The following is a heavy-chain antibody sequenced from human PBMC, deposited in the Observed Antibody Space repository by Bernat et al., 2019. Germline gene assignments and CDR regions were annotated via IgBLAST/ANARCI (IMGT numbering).Heavy chain of an antibody. D-gene: IGHD6-6*01. Sequence: EVQLVESGGGLVKPGGSLRLSCAASGFNLSSYSMNWVRQAPGKGLEWVSSISSRSSYIYYTDSVKGRSTISRDNAKNSLYLQMNSLRAEDTAVYYCARVLREPFSSSVRYYFDYWGQGSLVTVSS. CDR1: GFNLSSYS. J-gene: IGHJ4*02. V-gene: IGHV3-21*01. CDR2: ISSRSSYI. CDR3: ARVLREPFSSSVRYYFDY.